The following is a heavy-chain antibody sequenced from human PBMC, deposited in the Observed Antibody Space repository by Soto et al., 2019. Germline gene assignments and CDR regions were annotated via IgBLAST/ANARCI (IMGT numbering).Heavy chain of an antibody. CDR3: ARGGVYGTDHYYRGMDV. CDR1: GITFEDYA. J-gene: IGHJ6*02. V-gene: IGHV3-9*01. Sequence: LRLSCAVSGITFEDYAMHWVREGPVKGLEWVSGVSWNGDIIGYADSVKGRFTISKDDSKSTVSLQLNSLRVDDTAIYYCARGGVYGTDHYYRGMDVWGQGRPVTVSS. CDR2: VSWNGDII. D-gene: IGHD4-17*01.